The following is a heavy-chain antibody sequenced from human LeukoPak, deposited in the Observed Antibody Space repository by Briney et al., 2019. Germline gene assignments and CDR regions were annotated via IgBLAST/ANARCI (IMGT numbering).Heavy chain of an antibody. D-gene: IGHD6-19*01. CDR2: IYYSGST. V-gene: IGHV4-39*01. J-gene: IGHJ2*01. CDR1: GGSISSSSYY. Sequence: SETLSLTCTVSGGSISSSSYYWGWIRQPPGKGLEWIGSIYYSGSTYYNPSLKSRVTISVDTSKNQFSLKLSSVTAADTAVYYCAIRSGLSGDAGIAVAAYWYFDLWGRGTLVTVSS. CDR3: AIRSGLSGDAGIAVAAYWYFDL.